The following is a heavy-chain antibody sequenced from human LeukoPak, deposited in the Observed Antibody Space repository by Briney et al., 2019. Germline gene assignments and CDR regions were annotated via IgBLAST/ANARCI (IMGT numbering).Heavy chain of an antibody. V-gene: IGHV4-4*09. Sequence: SETLSLTCTVSGGSISSYYWTWVRQPPGKGLEWIGYIYAGGGTNYSPSLKSRAAISLDTSKNQFSLNLSSVTAADTAVYYCATVGLPYYMDVWGKGATVTVSS. CDR1: GGSISSYY. D-gene: IGHD1-26*01. J-gene: IGHJ6*03. CDR3: ATVGLPYYMDV. CDR2: IYAGGGT.